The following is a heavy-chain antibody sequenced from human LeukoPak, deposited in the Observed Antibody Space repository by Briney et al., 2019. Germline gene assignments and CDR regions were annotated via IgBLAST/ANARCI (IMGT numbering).Heavy chain of an antibody. D-gene: IGHD1-26*01. CDR3: ARLGIVGAAVDY. Sequence: GGSLRLSCAASGITVSSNYMSWVRQAPGKGLEWVSVIYSGGSTYYADSVKGRFTISRDNAKNTLYLQMNSLRAEDTAVYYCARLGIVGAAVDYWGQGTLVTVSS. J-gene: IGHJ4*02. V-gene: IGHV3-66*01. CDR2: IYSGGST. CDR1: GITVSSNY.